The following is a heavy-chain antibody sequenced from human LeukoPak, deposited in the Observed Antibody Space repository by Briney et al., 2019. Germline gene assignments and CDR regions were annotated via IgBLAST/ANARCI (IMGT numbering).Heavy chain of an antibody. J-gene: IGHJ4*02. CDR2: INPSGGST. Sequence: ASVKVSCKASGYTFTSYYMHWVRQAPGQGLEWMGIINPSGGSTSYAQKFQGRVTMTRDMSTSTVYMELSSLRSEDTAVYYCARGCLNGYRQQLVPDYWGQGTLVTVSS. D-gene: IGHD6-13*01. V-gene: IGHV1-46*01. CDR3: ARGCLNGYRQQLVPDY. CDR1: GYTFTSYY.